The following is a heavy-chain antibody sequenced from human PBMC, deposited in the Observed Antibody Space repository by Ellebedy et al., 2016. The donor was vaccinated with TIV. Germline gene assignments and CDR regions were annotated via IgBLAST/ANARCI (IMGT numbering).Heavy chain of an antibody. J-gene: IGHJ5*02. CDR2: IYPGDSDT. D-gene: IGHD2-2*01. V-gene: IGHV5-51*01. CDR1: GYSFTSYW. CDR3: AKIYCSCPGCYWQSFSWFDP. Sequence: KVSCKGSGYSFTSYWIGWVRQMPGKGLEWMGIIYPGDSDTRYSPSFQGQVTISADKSIRTAYLQWSSPKASDTAMYYCAKIYCSCPGCYWQSFSWFDPWGQGTPVTVSS.